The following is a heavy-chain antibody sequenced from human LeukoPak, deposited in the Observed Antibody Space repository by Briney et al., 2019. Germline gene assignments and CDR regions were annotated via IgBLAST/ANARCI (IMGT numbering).Heavy chain of an antibody. CDR2: INPNSGGT. CDR3: ARGRSEWLSDAFDI. V-gene: IGHV1-2*02. J-gene: IGHJ3*02. CDR1: GYTFTGYY. D-gene: IGHD3-3*01. Sequence: ASVKVSGKASGYTFTGYYMHWVRQAPGQGLEWMGWINPNSGGTNYAQKFQGRVTMTRDTSISTAYMELSRLRSDDTAVYYCARGRSEWLSDAFDIWGQGTMVTVSS.